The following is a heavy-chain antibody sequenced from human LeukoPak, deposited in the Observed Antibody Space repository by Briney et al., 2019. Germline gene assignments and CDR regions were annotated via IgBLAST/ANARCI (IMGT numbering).Heavy chain of an antibody. J-gene: IGHJ4*02. D-gene: IGHD6-19*01. CDR2: IYYSGST. V-gene: IGHV4-59*08. Sequence: SETLSLTCTVSGGSISSYYWNWIRQPPGKGLEWIGYIYYSGSTNHNPSLKSRVTISVDTSKNQFSLKLSSVTAADTAVYFCARQLRGEAVAGHLQPFDYWGQGTLVTVSS. CDR3: ARQLRGEAVAGHLQPFDY. CDR1: GGSISSYY.